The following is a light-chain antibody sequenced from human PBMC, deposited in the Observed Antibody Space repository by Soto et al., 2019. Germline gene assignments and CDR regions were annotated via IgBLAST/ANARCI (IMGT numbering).Light chain of an antibody. CDR1: SSNIGSNN. CDR3: GAWDDRLNGVV. J-gene: IGLJ2*01. CDR2: SYD. Sequence: QSVLTQPPSASGTPGQRVTISCSGSSSNIGSNNVNWYQQVPGTAPKLLIYSYDQRPSGVPDRFSGSKSGTSASLAISGLQSDDEADYFCGAWDDRLNGVVFGGGTKVTVL. V-gene: IGLV1-44*01.